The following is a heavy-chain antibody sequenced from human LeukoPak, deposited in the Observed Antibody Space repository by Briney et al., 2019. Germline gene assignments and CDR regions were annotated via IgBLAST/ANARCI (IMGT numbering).Heavy chain of an antibody. Sequence: KPSETLSLTCAVYGGSFSGYYWSWIRQPPGKGLEWIGEINHSGSTNYNPSLKSRVTISVDTSKNQFSLKLSSVTAADTAVYYCARGYCSSTSCLSEYNWFDPWGQGTLVTVSS. CDR1: GGSFSGYY. J-gene: IGHJ5*02. D-gene: IGHD2-2*01. CDR2: INHSGST. CDR3: ARGYCSSTSCLSEYNWFDP. V-gene: IGHV4-34*01.